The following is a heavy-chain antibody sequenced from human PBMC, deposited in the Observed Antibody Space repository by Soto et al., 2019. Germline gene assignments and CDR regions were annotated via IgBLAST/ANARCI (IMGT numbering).Heavy chain of an antibody. CDR2: VYYRGRS. D-gene: IGHD4-17*01. CDR3: VSQRTTVPTQAYFDY. J-gene: IGHJ4*02. Sequence: SETLSLTCTVSGGSVTNSSYYWGWIRQSPGKGLEWIGSVYYRGRSYSKSSVKSRATISVDTSKNRFSLSLNSVTASDTAVYFCVSQRTTVPTQAYFDYWGPGAPVTVSS. V-gene: IGHV4-39*01. CDR1: GGSVTNSSYY.